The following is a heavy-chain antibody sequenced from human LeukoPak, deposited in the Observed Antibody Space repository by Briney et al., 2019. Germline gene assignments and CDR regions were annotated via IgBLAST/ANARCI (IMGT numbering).Heavy chain of an antibody. CDR2: IYYTGST. V-gene: IGHV4-39*01. J-gene: IGHJ4*02. CDR3: VRRNVGYDTLGPN. Sequence: SETLSLTCTVSGGSIISSGDYWVWIRQPLGKGLEWIASIYYTGSTYYNPSLSGRATISADTTRNQFSVNLRFVTAADTAVYYCVRRNVGYDTLGPNWGRGTLVTVSS. D-gene: IGHD5-12*01. CDR1: GGSIISSGDY.